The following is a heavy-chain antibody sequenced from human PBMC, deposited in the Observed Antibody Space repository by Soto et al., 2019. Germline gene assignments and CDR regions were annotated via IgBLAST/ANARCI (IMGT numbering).Heavy chain of an antibody. CDR2: IYNSGST. V-gene: IGHV4-61*03. CDR1: GVSGGSVGCH. CDR3: ARESDSGSYYFDY. D-gene: IGHD3-10*01. J-gene: IGHJ4*02. Sequence: SLILSLTWPFSGVSGGSVGCHWSLIRQPPGKGLEWIGYIYNSGSTNYNPSLKSRVTISVDTSKNHFSLRMSSVTAADTAVYYCARESDSGSYYFDYWGRGTLVTVS.